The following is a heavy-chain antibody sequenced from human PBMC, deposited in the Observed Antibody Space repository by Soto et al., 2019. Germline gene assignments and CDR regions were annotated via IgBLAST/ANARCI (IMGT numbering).Heavy chain of an antibody. CDR1: GYTFPNYG. Sequence: ASVKVSCKASGYTFPNYGISWVRQAPGQRLEWMGWINAGNGNTKYSQKFQGRVTITRDTSASTAYMELSSLRSEDTAVYYCARVPGYSIGDLWGRGTLVTSPQ. J-gene: IGHJ2*01. V-gene: IGHV1-3*01. D-gene: IGHD2-21*01. CDR3: ARVPGYSIGDL. CDR2: INAGNGNT.